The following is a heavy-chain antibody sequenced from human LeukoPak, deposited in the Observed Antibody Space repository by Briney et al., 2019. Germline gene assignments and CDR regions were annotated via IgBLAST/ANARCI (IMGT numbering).Heavy chain of an antibody. Sequence: GGSLRLSCAASGFTFSSYEMDWVRQAPGKGLGWVSYISSSGSTIYYADSVKGRFTISRDNAKNSLYLQMNSLRAEDTAVYYCARGFRFHARPYGMDVWGQGTTVTVSS. CDR2: ISSSGSTI. CDR1: GFTFSSYE. V-gene: IGHV3-48*03. CDR3: ARGFRFHARPYGMDV. J-gene: IGHJ6*02. D-gene: IGHD2-2*01.